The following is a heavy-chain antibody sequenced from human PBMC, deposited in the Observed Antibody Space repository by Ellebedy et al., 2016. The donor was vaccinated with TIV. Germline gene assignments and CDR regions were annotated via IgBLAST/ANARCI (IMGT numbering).Heavy chain of an antibody. CDR2: IYYNGST. V-gene: IGHV4-39*07. D-gene: IGHD5-24*01. J-gene: IGHJ4*02. CDR3: ARGRLHFDC. Sequence: MPSETLSLTCTVSGGSISRSSYYWGWIRQPPGKGLEWIGSIYYNGSTNYNPSLKSRVTISVDTSKKQISLKLTSVTAADTAVYHCARGRLHFDCWGQGTLVTVSS. CDR1: GGSISRSSYY.